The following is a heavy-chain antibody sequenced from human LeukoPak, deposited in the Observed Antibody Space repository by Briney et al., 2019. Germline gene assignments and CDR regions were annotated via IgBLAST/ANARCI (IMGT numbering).Heavy chain of an antibody. V-gene: IGHV3-23*01. Sequence: GGSLRLSCAASGFTFSSYDIHWVRQAPGKGLEWVSAISGSGGSTYYADSVKGRFTISRDNSKNTLYLQMNSLRAEDTAVYYCAKDSRYSSSWEFWFLWGQGTLVTVSS. CDR2: ISGSGGST. CDR1: GFTFSSYD. CDR3: AKDSRYSSSWEFWFL. J-gene: IGHJ4*02. D-gene: IGHD6-13*01.